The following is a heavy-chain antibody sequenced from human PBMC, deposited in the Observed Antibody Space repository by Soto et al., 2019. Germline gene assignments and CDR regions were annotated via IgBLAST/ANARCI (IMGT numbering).Heavy chain of an antibody. Sequence: SETLSLTCTVSGGSISTYYWNWIRLSPGKGLEWIGYIYRTGSTHYNPSLNGRVAISLGTSRKRFSLKLNSVTAADTAVYFCARQIGDDPFDIWGQGTMVTVSS. CDR1: GGSISTYY. J-gene: IGHJ3*02. V-gene: IGHV4-59*08. D-gene: IGHD3-3*01. CDR2: IYRTGST. CDR3: ARQIGDDPFDI.